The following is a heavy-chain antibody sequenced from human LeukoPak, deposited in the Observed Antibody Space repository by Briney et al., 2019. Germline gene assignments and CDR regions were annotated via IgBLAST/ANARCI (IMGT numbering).Heavy chain of an antibody. V-gene: IGHV4-39*01. CDR3: ARRGYDYVWGSYRFFDY. J-gene: IGHJ4*02. Sequence: SETLSLTCTVSGRSISSSSYYWGWIRQPPGKGLEWIGSIYYSGSTYYNPSLKSRLTISVDTSKNQCSLKLSSATVAETAVYYCARRGYDYVWGSYRFFDYWGQGTLVTVSS. CDR2: IYYSGST. D-gene: IGHD3-16*02. CDR1: GRSISSSSYY.